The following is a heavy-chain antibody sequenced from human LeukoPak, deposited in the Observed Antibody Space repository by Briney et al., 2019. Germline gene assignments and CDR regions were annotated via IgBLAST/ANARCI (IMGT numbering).Heavy chain of an antibody. J-gene: IGHJ3*02. CDR1: GYTFTGYY. CDR2: INPNSGGT. CDR3: ATTYSYGSDAFDI. Sequence: GASVKVSCTASGYTFTGYYMHWVRQAPGQGLEWMGWINPNSGGTNYAQKFQGWDTMTRDTSISTAYMELSRLRSDDTAVYYCATTYSYGSDAFDIWGQGTMVTVSS. D-gene: IGHD5-18*01. V-gene: IGHV1-2*04.